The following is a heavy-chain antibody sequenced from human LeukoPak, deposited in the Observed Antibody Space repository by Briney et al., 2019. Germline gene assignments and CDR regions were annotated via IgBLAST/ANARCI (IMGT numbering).Heavy chain of an antibody. D-gene: IGHD2-15*01. V-gene: IGHV3-74*01. Sequence: TGGSLRLSCAASGLAFSAYKMNWVRHAPGKGLVWVSRISTDGYTTDYADFVQGRFTASRDNTKNTWSLEMNSLRAEDTAVYYCVVGGSPGYWGQGTLVTVSS. CDR3: VVGGSPGY. CDR2: ISTDGYTT. J-gene: IGHJ4*02. CDR1: GLAFSAYK.